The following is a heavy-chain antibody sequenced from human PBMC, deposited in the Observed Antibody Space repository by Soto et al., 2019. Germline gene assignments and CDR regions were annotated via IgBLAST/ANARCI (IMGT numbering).Heavy chain of an antibody. V-gene: IGHV4-39*01. D-gene: IGHD3-10*01. CDR3: ARLKGVTTFSYYLDF. CDR1: DDSINSDKYY. Sequence: QLQLQESGPGLVKPSETLSLTCSVSDDSINSDKYYWGWIRQPPGKGLEWIGSIYYRGNAYYNPPPPTRVTISLDRSTSKFSPKLNALSPARSAVCFCARLKGVTTFSYYLDFGGPGALFTVSS. J-gene: IGHJ4*02. CDR2: IYYRGNA.